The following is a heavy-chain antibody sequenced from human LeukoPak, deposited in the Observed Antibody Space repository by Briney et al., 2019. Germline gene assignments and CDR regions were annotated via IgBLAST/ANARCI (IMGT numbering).Heavy chain of an antibody. CDR2: ISPNSGAT. J-gene: IGHJ4*02. D-gene: IGHD5-12*01. V-gene: IGHV1-2*02. Sequence: ASVKVSCKASGYTFTGYYMHRVRQAPGQGLEWMGWISPNSGATNYAQKFQGRVTLTRDTSISIAYMELSGLRSDDTAVYYCARLRADHFDYWGQGTLVTVSS. CDR3: ARLRADHFDY. CDR1: GYTFTGYY.